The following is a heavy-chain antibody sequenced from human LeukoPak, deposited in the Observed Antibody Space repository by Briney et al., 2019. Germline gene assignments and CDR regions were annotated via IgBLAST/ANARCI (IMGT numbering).Heavy chain of an antibody. CDR1: GFTFTSSA. CDR3: AAAESCSSTSCYSEGPARYYYYMDA. CDR2: IVVGSGNT. Sequence: TSVKVSCKASGFTFTSSAMQWVRQARGQRLEWIGWIVVGSGNTNYAQKFQERVTITRDMSTSTAYMELSSLRSEDTAVYYCAAAESCSSTSCYSEGPARYYYYMDAWGKGTTVTVSS. D-gene: IGHD2-2*02. V-gene: IGHV1-58*02. J-gene: IGHJ6*03.